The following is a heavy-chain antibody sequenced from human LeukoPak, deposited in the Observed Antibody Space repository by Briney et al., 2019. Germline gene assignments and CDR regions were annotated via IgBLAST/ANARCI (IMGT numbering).Heavy chain of an antibody. CDR1: GFTFTNYA. CDR2: INADNGNT. D-gene: IGHD3-10*01. J-gene: IGHJ4*02. Sequence: ASVTVSCKACGFTFTNYAMHWVRQAPGQRLAWMAWINADNGNTKYSPKFQGRVNITRDTSASTVYYCAREWVWFGESRYFSYWGQGTLVNVSS. CDR3: Y. V-gene: IGHV1-3*01.